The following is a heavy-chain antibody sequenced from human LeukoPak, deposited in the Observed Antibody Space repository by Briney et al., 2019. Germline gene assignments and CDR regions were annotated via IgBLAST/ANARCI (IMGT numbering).Heavy chain of an antibody. CDR1: GGSFSGYY. V-gene: IGHV4-34*01. J-gene: IGHJ6*02. Sequence: TSETLSLTCAVYGGSFSGYYWSWIRQPPGKGLEWIGEINHSGSTNYNPSLKSRVTISVDTSKNQFSLKLSSVTAADTAVYYCARDRYDIYYYYGMDVWGQGITVTVSS. D-gene: IGHD2-2*01. CDR3: ARDRYDIYYYYGMDV. CDR2: INHSGST.